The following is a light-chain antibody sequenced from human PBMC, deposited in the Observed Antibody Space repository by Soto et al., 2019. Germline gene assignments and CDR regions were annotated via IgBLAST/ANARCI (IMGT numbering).Light chain of an antibody. CDR3: QKFNAVPT. CDR2: AAS. Sequence: DIQMTQSPSSLSASVGDRVTITCRASQAISNYLAWYQQKPGKVPTLLIYAASTLQSGVPSRFSGSGSGTDFTLTISSLQPEDPATYYCQKFNAVPTFGGGTKVDI. J-gene: IGKJ4*01. V-gene: IGKV1-27*01. CDR1: QAISNY.